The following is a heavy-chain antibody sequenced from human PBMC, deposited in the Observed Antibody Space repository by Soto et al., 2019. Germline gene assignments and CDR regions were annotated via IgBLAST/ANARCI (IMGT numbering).Heavy chain of an antibody. J-gene: IGHJ3*02. CDR2: ISTYNGDT. CDR1: GYTFTRSG. D-gene: IGHD6-19*01. CDR3: ARAIAVHRGGAFDI. V-gene: IGHV1-18*01. Sequence: ASVNVSCKASGYTFTRSGISWVRQAPGQGLEWMGWISTYNGDTNYAQTFQGRVTMTTDTSTSTVHMEVRSLRSDDTAVYYCARAIAVHRGGAFDIWGQGTMVTVSS.